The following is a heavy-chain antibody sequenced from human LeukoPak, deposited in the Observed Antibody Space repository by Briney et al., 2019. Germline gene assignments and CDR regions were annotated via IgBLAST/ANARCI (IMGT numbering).Heavy chain of an antibody. Sequence: GGSLRLSCAASGFTFSSYGMNWVRQAPGKGLEWLSYISGSGATIYYADSVKGRFTVSRDNAKNSLYLQMNSLRDEDTAVYYCARDRGRVFDYWGQGTLVTVSS. J-gene: IGHJ4*02. CDR2: ISGSGATI. CDR3: ARDRGRVFDY. CDR1: GFTFSSYG. D-gene: IGHD3-16*01. V-gene: IGHV3-48*02.